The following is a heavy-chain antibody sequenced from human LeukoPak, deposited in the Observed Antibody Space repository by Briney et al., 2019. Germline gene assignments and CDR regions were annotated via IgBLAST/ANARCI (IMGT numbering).Heavy chain of an antibody. CDR1: GGSISSSSYY. CDR3: ARRYYYDSSGYYLFVY. Sequence: SETLSLTCTVSGGSISSSSYYWGWIRQPPGKGLEWIESIYYSGSTYYNPSLKSRITISVYTSKNKFCLKVSSVTAADEAIDYCARRYYYDSSGYYLFVYWGQGTLVTVSS. V-gene: IGHV4-39*01. J-gene: IGHJ4*02. D-gene: IGHD3-22*01. CDR2: IYYSGST.